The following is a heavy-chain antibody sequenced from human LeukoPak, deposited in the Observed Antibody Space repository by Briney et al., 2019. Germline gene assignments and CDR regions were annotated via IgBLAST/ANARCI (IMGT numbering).Heavy chain of an antibody. CDR2: ISYDGSNK. Sequence: GRSLRLSCAASGFTFSSYGMHWVRQAPGKRLEWVAVISYDGSNKYYADSVKGRFTISRDNSKNTLYLQMNSLRAEDTAVYYCAQDPEEIAVAGTDYWGQGTLVTVSS. D-gene: IGHD6-19*01. CDR1: GFTFSSYG. CDR3: AQDPEEIAVAGTDY. V-gene: IGHV3-30*18. J-gene: IGHJ4*02.